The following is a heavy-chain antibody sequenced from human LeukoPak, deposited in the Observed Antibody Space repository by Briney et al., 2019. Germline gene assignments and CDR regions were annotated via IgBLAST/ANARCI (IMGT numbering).Heavy chain of an antibody. J-gene: IGHJ6*03. CDR1: GYSISSGYY. CDR3: ARGDCSGSICYSPMDV. CDR2: IYHSGIT. Sequence: SETLSLTCTVSGYSISSGYYWGWIRQPPGKDLEWIGYIYHSGITYYNPSLKSRVTISVDTSKNQFSLSLSSVTAADSAVYYCARGDCSGSICYSPMDVWGTGTTVTVSS. V-gene: IGHV4-38-2*02. D-gene: IGHD2-21*01.